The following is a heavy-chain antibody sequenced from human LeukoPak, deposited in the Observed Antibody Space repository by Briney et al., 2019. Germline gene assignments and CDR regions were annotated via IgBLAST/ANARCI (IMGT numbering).Heavy chain of an antibody. CDR1: GFTFSSYV. CDR3: AKGAAAGIEY. Sequence: PGGSLRLSCAASGFTFSSYVMHWVRQAPGKGLEWVALISYDGSNKYYADSVKGRFTISRDNSKNTLYLQMNSLRAEDTAVYYCAKGAAAGIEYWGQGTLVTVSS. CDR2: ISYDGSNK. J-gene: IGHJ4*02. V-gene: IGHV3-30*18. D-gene: IGHD6-13*01.